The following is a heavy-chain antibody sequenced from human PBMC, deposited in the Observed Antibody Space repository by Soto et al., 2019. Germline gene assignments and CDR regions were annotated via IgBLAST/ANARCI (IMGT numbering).Heavy chain of an antibody. CDR2: ISYDGSNK. Sequence: PGGSLRLSCATSGFTFSNYGMHWVRQAPGKGLEWVAVISYDGSNKYYVDSVKGRFTISRDNSKNTLYLQMNSLRAEDTAVYYCAKADLVRGAVPYYYYAMDVWGQGTTVTVSS. CDR3: AKADLVRGAVPYYYYAMDV. CDR1: GFTFSNYG. J-gene: IGHJ6*02. D-gene: IGHD3-10*01. V-gene: IGHV3-30*18.